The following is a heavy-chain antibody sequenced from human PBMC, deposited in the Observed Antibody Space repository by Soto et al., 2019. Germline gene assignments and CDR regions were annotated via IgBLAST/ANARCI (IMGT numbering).Heavy chain of an antibody. D-gene: IGHD1-1*01. V-gene: IGHV4-4*07. CDR2: VYSSGRT. Sequence: WTWIRQPAGKGLEWLGRVYSSGRTTYNPSLKSRLTMSVDTSKNQFSLHLSSVTAADTAVYYSARREYTFDFWGQGMLVTVSS. CDR3: ARREYTFDF. J-gene: IGHJ4*02.